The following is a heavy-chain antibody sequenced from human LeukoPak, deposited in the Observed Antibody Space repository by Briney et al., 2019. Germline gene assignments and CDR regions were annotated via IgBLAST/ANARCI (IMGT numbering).Heavy chain of an antibody. CDR3: ARPLDYGDYDY. J-gene: IGHJ4*02. CDR2: INPNSGGT. D-gene: IGHD4-17*01. CDR1: GYTFTGYY. V-gene: IGHV1-2*02. Sequence: ASVKVSCKASGYTFTGYYMHWVRQAPGQGPGWMGWINPNSGGTNYAQKFQGRVTMTRDTSISTAYMELSRLRSDDTAVYYCARPLDYGDYDYWGQGTLVTVSS.